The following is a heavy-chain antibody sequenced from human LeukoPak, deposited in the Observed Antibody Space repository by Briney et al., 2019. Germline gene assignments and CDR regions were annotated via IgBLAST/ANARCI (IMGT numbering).Heavy chain of an antibody. CDR2: TSSSGSTI. Sequence: GGSLRLSCAASGFTFSDYYMSWIRQAPGKGLEWVSYTSSSGSTIHYADSVKGRFTISRDNARNSLYLQMNGLRAEDTAVYYCARGLYYYLLDYWGQGTLVTVSS. J-gene: IGHJ4*02. CDR1: GFTFSDYY. D-gene: IGHD3-10*01. V-gene: IGHV3-11*04. CDR3: ARGLYYYLLDY.